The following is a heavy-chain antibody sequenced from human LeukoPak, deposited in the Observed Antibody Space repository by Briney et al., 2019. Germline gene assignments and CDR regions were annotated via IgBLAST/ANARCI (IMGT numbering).Heavy chain of an antibody. CDR1: GFTFSSSA. J-gene: IGHJ4*02. CDR2: IKQDGSEK. CDR3: ARREGQFDY. V-gene: IGHV3-7*03. Sequence: GGSLRLSCAASGFTFSSSAMSWVRQAPGKGLEWVANIKQDGSEKYYVDSVKGRFTISRDNAKNSLYLQMNSLRAEDTAVYYCARREGQFDYWGQGTLVTVSS.